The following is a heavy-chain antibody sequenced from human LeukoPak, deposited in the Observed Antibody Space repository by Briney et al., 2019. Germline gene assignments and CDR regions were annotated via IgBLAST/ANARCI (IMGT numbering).Heavy chain of an antibody. CDR3: ARVVYDFWSGYYIDY. CDR1: GCTFTSYG. Sequence: ASVKVSCKASGCTFTSYGISWVRQAPGQGLEWMGWISAYNGNTNYAQKLQGRVTMTTDTSTSTAYMELRSLRSDDTAVYYCARVVYDFWSGYYIDYWGQGTLVTVSS. D-gene: IGHD3-3*01. V-gene: IGHV1-18*01. J-gene: IGHJ4*02. CDR2: ISAYNGNT.